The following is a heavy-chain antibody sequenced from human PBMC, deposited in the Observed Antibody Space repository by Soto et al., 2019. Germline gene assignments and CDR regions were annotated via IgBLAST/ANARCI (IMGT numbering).Heavy chain of an antibody. CDR1: GGTFSRYS. V-gene: IGHV1-69*08. J-gene: IGHJ6*02. CDR2: IIPIFGIA. D-gene: IGHD2-2*01. CDR3: AREDRDRETGLVPAAIDGMDV. Sequence: QVPLVQSGAEVKKPGSSVKVSCKASGGTFSRYSITWVRQAPGHGLEWIGRIIPIFGIASYAQKFQGRVTITADESTSXAXMXXSSLRSDDTAVYYCAREDRDRETGLVPAAIDGMDVWGQGTTVTVSS.